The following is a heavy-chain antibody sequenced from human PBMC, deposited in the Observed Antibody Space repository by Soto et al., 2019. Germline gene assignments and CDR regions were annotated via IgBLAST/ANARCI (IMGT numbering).Heavy chain of an antibody. CDR1: GFTFSSYA. V-gene: IGHV3-23*01. Sequence: GGSLRLSCAASGFTFSSYAMSWVRQAPGKGLEWVSAISGSGGSTYYADSVKGRFTISRDNSKNTLYLQMNSLRAEDTAVYYCAKDLRARVATIYKDIYMDVWGKGTTVTVSS. CDR2: ISGSGGST. J-gene: IGHJ6*03. CDR3: AKDLRARVATIYKDIYMDV. D-gene: IGHD5-12*01.